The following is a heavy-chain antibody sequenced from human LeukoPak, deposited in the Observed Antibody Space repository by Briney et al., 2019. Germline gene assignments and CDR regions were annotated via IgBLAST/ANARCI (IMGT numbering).Heavy chain of an antibody. CDR1: GYTFTGYY. V-gene: IGHV7-4-1*02. Sequence: GASVKVTCKASGYTFTGYYMHWVRQAPGQGLEWMGWINPNTGNPTYAQGFTGRFVFSLDTSVTTTYLQISGLKAEDTAVYYCARAYQRLGGLSFPDSWGQGTLVTVSS. CDR3: ARAYQRLGGLSFPDS. CDR2: INPNTGNP. J-gene: IGHJ5*01. D-gene: IGHD3-16*02.